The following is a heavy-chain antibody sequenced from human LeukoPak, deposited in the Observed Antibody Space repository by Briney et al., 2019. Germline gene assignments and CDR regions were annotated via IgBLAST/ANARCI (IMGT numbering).Heavy chain of an antibody. D-gene: IGHD4/OR15-4a*01. J-gene: IGHJ3*02. V-gene: IGHV3-15*01. CDR3: TTFDYAAFLI. CDR1: GFTSSNAW. Sequence: GGSLRLSCAVSGFTSSNAWMSWVRQAPGKGLEWVGRIKSKTDGGTRVYAAPVKGRFTISRDDSKNTLYLQMNSLKTEDTAVYYCTTFDYAAFLIWGQGTMVTVSS. CDR2: IKSKTDGGTR.